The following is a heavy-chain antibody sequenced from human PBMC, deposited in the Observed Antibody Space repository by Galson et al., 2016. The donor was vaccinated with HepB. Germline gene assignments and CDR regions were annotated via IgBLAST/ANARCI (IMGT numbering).Heavy chain of an antibody. D-gene: IGHD1-26*01. CDR2: VYYTGTT. Sequence: SETLSLTCTVSGDSVSSGPYYWSWIRQPPGKGLEWIGFVYYTGTTNYNPSRKSRVTISRDTSNNPFSLKLNSVTAADTAIYYCARDQNGSYCAYWGQGMLVTVSS. CDR1: GDSVSSGPYY. V-gene: IGHV4-61*01. CDR3: ARDQNGSYCAY. J-gene: IGHJ4*02.